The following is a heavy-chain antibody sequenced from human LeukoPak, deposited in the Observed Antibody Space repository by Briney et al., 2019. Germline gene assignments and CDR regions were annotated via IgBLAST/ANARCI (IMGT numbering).Heavy chain of an antibody. CDR3: ARDYDSSGLDY. D-gene: IGHD3-22*01. Sequence: GGSLRLSCASSGFTFSSYSMHWVRQAPGKGLEWVAVISYDGSNKYYADSVKGRFTISRDNSKNTLYLQMNSLRAEDTAVYYCARDYDSSGLDYWGQGTLVTVSS. CDR1: GFTFSSYS. J-gene: IGHJ4*02. V-gene: IGHV3-30*04. CDR2: ISYDGSNK.